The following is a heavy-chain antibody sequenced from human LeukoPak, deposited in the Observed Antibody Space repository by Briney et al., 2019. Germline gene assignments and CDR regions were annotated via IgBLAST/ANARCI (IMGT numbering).Heavy chain of an antibody. J-gene: IGHJ4*02. CDR2: IYSGGST. V-gene: IGHV3-66*01. Sequence: GGSLRLSCAASGFTVSSNYMSWVRQAPGKGLEWVSVIYSGGSTYYADSVKGRFTISRGNSKNTLYLQMNSLRAEDTAVYYCASLAWIQLKFDYWGQGTLVTVSS. CDR1: GFTVSSNY. CDR3: ASLAWIQLKFDY. D-gene: IGHD5-18*01.